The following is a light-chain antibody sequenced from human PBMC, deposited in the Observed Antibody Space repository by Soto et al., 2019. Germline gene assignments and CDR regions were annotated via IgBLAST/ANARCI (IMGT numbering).Light chain of an antibody. V-gene: IGLV1-40*01. CDR3: QSYDSSLGGSRV. CDR1: SSNIGAGHD. Sequence: QSVLTQPPSVSGAPGQRVTISCTGSSSNIGAGHDVHWYQQLPGTAPKLLIYGNSNRPSGVPDRFSGSKSGTSASLAITGLQAEDEADYYCQSYDSSLGGSRVFGGGTKLTVL. CDR2: GNS. J-gene: IGLJ2*01.